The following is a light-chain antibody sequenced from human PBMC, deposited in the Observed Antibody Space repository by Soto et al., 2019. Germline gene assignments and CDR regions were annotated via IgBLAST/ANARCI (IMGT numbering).Light chain of an antibody. Sequence: DIQMTQTPSSLYASIGDRVTITCRASRDIRYYVAWFQQKHGKAPKSLIYAESSLQSGVPSNFSGSGSGTEFTLTISSVQPEDFATYYCQQYDRSPFTFGPWTKV. CDR2: AES. J-gene: IGKJ3*01. CDR1: RDIRYY. CDR3: QQYDRSPFT. V-gene: IGKV1-16*02.